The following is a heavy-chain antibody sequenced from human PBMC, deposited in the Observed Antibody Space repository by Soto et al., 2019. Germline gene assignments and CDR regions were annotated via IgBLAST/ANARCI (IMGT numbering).Heavy chain of an antibody. CDR3: AKAGRPSGYYDSSGYYSDY. J-gene: IGHJ4*02. Sequence: PGGSLRLSCASSGFTFSSYVMSCRRQCPGKALEWVSAISGSGGSTYYADSVKGRFTISRDNSKNTLYLQMNSLRAEDTAVYYCAKAGRPSGYYDSSGYYSDYWGQGTLVTVSS. V-gene: IGHV3-23*01. CDR1: GFTFSSYV. CDR2: ISGSGGST. D-gene: IGHD3-22*01.